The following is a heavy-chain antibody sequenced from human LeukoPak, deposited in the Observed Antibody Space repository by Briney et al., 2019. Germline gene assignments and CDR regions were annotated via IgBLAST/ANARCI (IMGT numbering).Heavy chain of an antibody. Sequence: PSETLTLTCTDSGGSISSGAYFWSWIRQHPGKGLEWIGYISYSGSTYYNPSLKSRVTISIDTSKNQFSLKLSSVTAADTAVYYCASEKKSAAGVFDYWGQGTLVTVSS. V-gene: IGHV4-31*03. D-gene: IGHD6-13*01. CDR3: ASEKKSAAGVFDY. CDR1: GGSISSGAYF. CDR2: ISYSGST. J-gene: IGHJ4*02.